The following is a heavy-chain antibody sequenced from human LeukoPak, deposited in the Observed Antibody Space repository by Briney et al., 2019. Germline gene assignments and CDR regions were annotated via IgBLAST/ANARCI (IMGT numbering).Heavy chain of an antibody. Sequence: SETLSLTCTVSGGSLSTYYWSWIRQPPGKGLEWIGSFYHSGSTYYNPSLKSRVTISVDTSKKQFSLKLSSVTAADTAVYYCARDSHFGHSYGPNYWYFDLWGRGTLVTVSS. D-gene: IGHD5-18*01. J-gene: IGHJ2*01. CDR2: FYHSGST. CDR1: GGSLSTYY. CDR3: ARDSHFGHSYGPNYWYFDL. V-gene: IGHV4-38-2*02.